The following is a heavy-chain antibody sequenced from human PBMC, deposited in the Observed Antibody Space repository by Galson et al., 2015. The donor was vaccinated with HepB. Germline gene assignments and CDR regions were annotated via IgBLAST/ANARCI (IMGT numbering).Heavy chain of an antibody. V-gene: IGHV3-30-3*01. D-gene: IGHD3-3*01. CDR3: ARASYYDFWSGADFDAFDI. CDR2: ISYDGSNK. J-gene: IGHJ3*02. Sequence: SLRLSCAASGFTFSSYAMHWVRQAPGKGLEWVAVISYDGSNKYYADSVKGRFTISRDNSKDTLYLQMNSLRAEDTAVYYCARASYYDFWSGADFDAFDIWGQGTMVTVSS. CDR1: GFTFSSYA.